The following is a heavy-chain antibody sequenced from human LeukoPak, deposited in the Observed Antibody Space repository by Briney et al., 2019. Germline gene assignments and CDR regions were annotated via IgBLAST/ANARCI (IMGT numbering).Heavy chain of an antibody. CDR3: ARDSGTTGEVKFDP. CDR2: IYYSGST. Sequence: SETLSLTCTVSGYSISNTYYWGWIRQPPGKGLEWIGYIYYSGSTNYNPSLKSRVTISVDTSKNQFSLKLSSVTAADTAVYYCARDSGTTGEVKFDPWGQGTLVTVSS. V-gene: IGHV4-59*01. CDR1: GYSISNTYY. J-gene: IGHJ5*02. D-gene: IGHD3-10*01.